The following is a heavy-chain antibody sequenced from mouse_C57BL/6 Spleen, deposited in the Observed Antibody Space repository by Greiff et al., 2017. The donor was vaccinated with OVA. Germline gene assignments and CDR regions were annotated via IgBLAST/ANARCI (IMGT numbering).Heavy chain of an antibody. D-gene: IGHD3-2*02. CDR3: ARGGATAQAPEAWFAY. CDR1: GYTFTDYY. Sequence: LVESGAELVRPGASVKLSCKASGYTFTDYYINWVKQRPGQGLEWIARIYPGSGNTYYNEKFKGKATLTAEKSSSTAYMQLSSLTSEDSAVYFCARGGATAQAPEAWFAYWGQGTLVTVSA. V-gene: IGHV1-76*01. J-gene: IGHJ3*01. CDR2: IYPGSGNT.